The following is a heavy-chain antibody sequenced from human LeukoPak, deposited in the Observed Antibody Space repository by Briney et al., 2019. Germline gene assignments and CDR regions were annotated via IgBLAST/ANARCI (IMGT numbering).Heavy chain of an antibody. CDR3: ARGAQTTIFGVVILTYFDY. CDR2: INPNSGGT. V-gene: IGHV1-2*02. Sequence: ASVKVSCKASGYTFTGYYMHWVRQAPGQGLEWMGWINPNSGGTNYAQKFQGRVTMTRDTSISTAYMELSRLRSDDTAVYYCARGAQTTIFGVVILTYFDYWGQGTLVTVSS. D-gene: IGHD3-3*01. J-gene: IGHJ4*02. CDR1: GYTFTGYY.